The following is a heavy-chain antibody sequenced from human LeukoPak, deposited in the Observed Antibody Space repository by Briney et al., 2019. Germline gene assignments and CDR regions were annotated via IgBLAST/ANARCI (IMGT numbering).Heavy chain of an antibody. CDR1: RFTLSSYA. V-gene: IGHV3-23*01. D-gene: IGHD3-22*01. J-gene: IGHJ3*02. CDR3: AKDFRVTMIVVLPGDAFDI. Sequence: AGGSLRLSCAASRFTLSSYAMTWVRQAPGKGLEWISAISGSGGSTYYADSVKGRFTISRDNSKNTLYLQMNSPRAEDTAVYYCAKDFRVTMIVVLPGDAFDIWGQGTMVTVSS. CDR2: ISGSGGST.